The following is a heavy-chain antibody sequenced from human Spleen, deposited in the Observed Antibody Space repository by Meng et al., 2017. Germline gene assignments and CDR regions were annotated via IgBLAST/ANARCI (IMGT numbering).Heavy chain of an antibody. CDR3: TTDLPFTSGGVITT. CDR1: GLSFTDAW. J-gene: IGHJ5*02. D-gene: IGHD3-16*02. Sequence: GESLKISCVASGLSFTDAWMSWVRQAPGKGLEWVGRIKSKVDGETTDFAEPVKGRFAISRDDPKNTLYLQMNSLKSEDTAIYYCTTDLPFTSGGVITTWGQGSLVTVSS. V-gene: IGHV3-15*01. CDR2: IKSKVDGETT.